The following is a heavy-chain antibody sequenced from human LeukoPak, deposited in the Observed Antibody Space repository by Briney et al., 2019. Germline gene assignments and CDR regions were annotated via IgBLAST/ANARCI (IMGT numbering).Heavy chain of an antibody. CDR1: GGSLSSGGYY. J-gene: IGHJ6*03. Sequence: PSQTLSLTCTVSGGSLSSGGYYWSWIRQPAGKGLEWIGRIYTSGSTNYNPSLKSRVTISVDTSKNQFSLKLSSVTAADTAVYYCAREGGIVVVPAAEPSYYYYYMDVWGKGTTVTVSS. CDR3: AREGGIVVVPAAEPSYYYYYMDV. CDR2: IYTSGST. D-gene: IGHD2-2*01. V-gene: IGHV4-61*02.